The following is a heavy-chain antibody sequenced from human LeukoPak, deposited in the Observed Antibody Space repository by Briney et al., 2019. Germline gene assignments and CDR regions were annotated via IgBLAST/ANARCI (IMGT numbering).Heavy chain of an antibody. D-gene: IGHD3-22*01. CDR3: AKEDYYDSSGKNYFDY. V-gene: IGHV3-23*01. J-gene: IGHJ4*02. CDR2: ISSSGGST. Sequence: GGSLRLSCAASGFTFSSYAMSWVRRAPGKGLEWVSGISSSGGSTYYADSVKGRFTISRDNSMNTLYLQMNSLRAEDTAVYYCAKEDYYDSSGKNYFDYWGQGTLVTVSS. CDR1: GFTFSSYA.